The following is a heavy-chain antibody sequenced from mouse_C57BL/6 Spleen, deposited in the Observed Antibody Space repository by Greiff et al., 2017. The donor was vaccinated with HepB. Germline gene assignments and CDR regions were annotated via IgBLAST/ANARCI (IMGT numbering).Heavy chain of an antibody. CDR3: ARRDGGFAY. J-gene: IGHJ3*01. CDR2: ISDGGSYT. V-gene: IGHV5-4*03. Sequence: EVKLMESGGGLVKPGGSLKLSCAASGFTFSSYAMSWVRQTPEKRLEWVATISDGGSYTYYPDNVKGRFTIYRDNAKNNMYLQMSHLKSEDTAMYYCARRDGGFAYWGQGTLVTVSA. CDR1: GFTFSSYA. D-gene: IGHD3-3*01.